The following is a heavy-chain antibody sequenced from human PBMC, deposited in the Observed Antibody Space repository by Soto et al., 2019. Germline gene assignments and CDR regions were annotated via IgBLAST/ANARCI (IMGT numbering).Heavy chain of an antibody. CDR1: GYTFTGYY. D-gene: IGHD5-18*01. Sequence: ASVKVSCKASGYTFTGYYMHWVRQAPGQGLEWMGWINPNSGGTNYAQKFQGRVTMTRDTSISTAYMELSRLRSDDTAVYYCARVRPGRYSYGYCFDYWGKGTLVTVSS. CDR3: ARVRPGRYSYGYCFDY. J-gene: IGHJ4*02. V-gene: IGHV1-2*02. CDR2: INPNSGGT.